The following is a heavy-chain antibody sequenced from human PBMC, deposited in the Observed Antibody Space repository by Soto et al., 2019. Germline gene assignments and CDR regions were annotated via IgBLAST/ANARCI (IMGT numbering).Heavy chain of an antibody. CDR1: GGSFSGYY. CDR2: INHSGST. Sequence: SETLSLTCAVYGGSFSGYYWSWIRQPPGKGLEWIGEINHSGSTNYNPSLKSRVTISVDTSKNQFSLKLSSVTAADTAVYYCARGNHYSGEGYGMDVWGQGTTVTVSS. D-gene: IGHD3-16*01. CDR3: ARGNHYSGEGYGMDV. V-gene: IGHV4-34*01. J-gene: IGHJ6*02.